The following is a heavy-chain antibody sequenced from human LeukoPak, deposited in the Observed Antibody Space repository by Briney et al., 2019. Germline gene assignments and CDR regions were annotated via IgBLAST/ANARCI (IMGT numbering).Heavy chain of an antibody. D-gene: IGHD3-22*01. CDR3: AREMRYYDSSGYTPLDY. CDR1: GYTFTSYY. V-gene: IGHV1-46*01. Sequence: ASVKVSCKASGYTFTSYYMHWVRQAPGQGLGWMGIINPSGGSTSYAQKFQGRVTMTRDTSTSTVYMELSSLRSEDTAVYYCAREMRYYDSSGYTPLDYWGQGTLVTVSS. J-gene: IGHJ4*02. CDR2: INPSGGST.